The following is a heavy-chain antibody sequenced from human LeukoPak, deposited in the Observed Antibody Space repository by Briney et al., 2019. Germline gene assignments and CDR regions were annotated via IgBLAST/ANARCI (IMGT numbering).Heavy chain of an antibody. Sequence: GGSLRLSCAASGFYFANYAMSWVRQAPGKGLEWVSAISSGSSYIYYADSVKGRFTISRDNAKNSLYLQMNSLRAEDTAVYYCASGSGYCSGGSCSDYWGQGTLVTVSS. CDR2: ISSGSSYI. J-gene: IGHJ4*02. CDR3: ASGSGYCSGGSCSDY. V-gene: IGHV3-21*01. D-gene: IGHD2-15*01. CDR1: GFYFANYA.